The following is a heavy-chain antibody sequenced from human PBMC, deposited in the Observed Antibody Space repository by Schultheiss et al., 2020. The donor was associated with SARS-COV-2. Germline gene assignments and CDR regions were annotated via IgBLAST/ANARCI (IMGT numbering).Heavy chain of an antibody. Sequence: GGSLRLSCAASGFTVSSYYMSWVRQASGKGLEWVGRIRSKANSYATAYAASVKGRFTISRDNSQTTLYLQMSSLRAEDTGVYYCITRGDVYNTLDYWGQGTPVTVSS. CDR3: ITRGDVYNTLDY. D-gene: IGHD5-24*01. CDR2: IRSKANSYAT. CDR1: GFTVSSYY. J-gene: IGHJ4*02. V-gene: IGHV3-73*01.